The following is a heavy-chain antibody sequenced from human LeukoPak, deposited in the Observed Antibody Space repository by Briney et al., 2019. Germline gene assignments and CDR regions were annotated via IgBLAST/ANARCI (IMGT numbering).Heavy chain of an antibody. CDR1: GFTFSSYG. CDR2: IRYDGSNK. D-gene: IGHD6-6*01. Sequence: GGSLRLSCAASGFTFSSYGMHWVRQAPGKGLEWVAFIRYDGSNKYYADSVKGRFTISRDNSKNTLYLQMNSLRAEDTAVYYCARHLPAARPDNYWGQGTLVTVSS. V-gene: IGHV3-30*02. CDR3: ARHLPAARPDNY. J-gene: IGHJ4*02.